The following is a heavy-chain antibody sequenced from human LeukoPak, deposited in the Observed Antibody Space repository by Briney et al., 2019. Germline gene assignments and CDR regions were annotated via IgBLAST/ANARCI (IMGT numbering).Heavy chain of an antibody. CDR1: GFTFSGYW. Sequence: GGSLRLSCAASGFTFSGYWMTWVRQAPGKGLEWVANINEDGSQKYYVDSVKGRFTMSRDNAKNSLYLQMNSLRAEDTAVYFCARKYWGSAFDIWGHGTMVTVSS. CDR2: INEDGSQK. CDR3: ARKYWGSAFDI. V-gene: IGHV3-7*04. D-gene: IGHD3-16*01. J-gene: IGHJ3*02.